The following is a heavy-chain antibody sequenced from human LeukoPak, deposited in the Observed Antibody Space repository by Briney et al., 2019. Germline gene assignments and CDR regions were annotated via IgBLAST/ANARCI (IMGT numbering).Heavy chain of an antibody. J-gene: IGHJ4*02. CDR1: GGSISSGDYY. CDR2: IYYSGST. D-gene: IGHD4-17*01. CDR3: ARAITTVTFVY. V-gene: IGHV4-30-4*01. Sequence: SETLSLTCTVSGGSISSGDYYWSWIRQPPGKGLEWIGYIYYSGSTYYNPSLKSRVTISVDTSKNQFSLKLSSVTAADTAVCYCARAITTVTFVYWGQGTLVTVSS.